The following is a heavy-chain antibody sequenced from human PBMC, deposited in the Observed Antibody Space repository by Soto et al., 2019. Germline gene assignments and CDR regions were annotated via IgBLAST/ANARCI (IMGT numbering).Heavy chain of an antibody. D-gene: IGHD3-10*01. CDR3: AKDGGVSGSPGCFDP. Sequence: QVQLVESGGGVVQPGRSLRLSCAASGFTFSSYGMHWVRQAPGKGLEWVAVISYDGSNKYYADSVKGRFTISRDNSKNTLYLQMNSLRAEDTAVYYCAKDGGVSGSPGCFDPWGQGTLVTVSS. CDR1: GFTFSSYG. CDR2: ISYDGSNK. J-gene: IGHJ5*02. V-gene: IGHV3-30*18.